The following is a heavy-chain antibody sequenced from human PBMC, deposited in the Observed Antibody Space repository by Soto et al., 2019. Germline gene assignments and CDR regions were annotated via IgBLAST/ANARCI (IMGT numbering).Heavy chain of an antibody. D-gene: IGHD3-3*01. CDR3: ARFRFLEWSSYNWFDP. J-gene: IGHJ5*02. CDR2: ISSSGSTI. V-gene: IGHV3-11*01. Sequence: GGSLRLSCAASGFTFSDFYMSWIRQAPGKGLEWVSYISSSGSTIYYADSVKGRFTISRDNAKNSLYLQMNSLRAEDTAVYYCARFRFLEWSSYNWFDPWGQGTLVTVSS. CDR1: GFTFSDFY.